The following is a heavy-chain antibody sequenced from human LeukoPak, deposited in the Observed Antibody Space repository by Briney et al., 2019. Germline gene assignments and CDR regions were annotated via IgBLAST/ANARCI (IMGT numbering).Heavy chain of an antibody. CDR3: ARAAYSGSYHSDY. D-gene: IGHD1-26*01. J-gene: IGHJ4*02. Sequence: SETLSLTCTVSGGSISSYYWSWIRQPPGKGLEWIGYIYYSGSTNYNPSLKSRVTISVDTSKNQFSLKLSSVTAADTAVYYCARAAYSGSYHSDYWGQGALVTVSS. CDR1: GGSISSYY. V-gene: IGHV4-59*01. CDR2: IYYSGST.